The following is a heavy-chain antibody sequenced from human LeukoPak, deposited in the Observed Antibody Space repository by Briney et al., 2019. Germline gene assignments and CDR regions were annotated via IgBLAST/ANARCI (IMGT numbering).Heavy chain of an antibody. V-gene: IGHV3-48*04. Sequence: GGSLRLSCAASGFTFSSYWMHWVRQAPGKGLEWVSYISSSGSTIYYADSVKGRFTISRDNAKNSLYLQMKSLRAEDTAVYYCARGSSWYGVHDAFDIWGQGTMVTVSS. CDR3: ARGSSWYGVHDAFDI. CDR2: ISSSGSTI. D-gene: IGHD6-13*01. CDR1: GFTFSSYW. J-gene: IGHJ3*02.